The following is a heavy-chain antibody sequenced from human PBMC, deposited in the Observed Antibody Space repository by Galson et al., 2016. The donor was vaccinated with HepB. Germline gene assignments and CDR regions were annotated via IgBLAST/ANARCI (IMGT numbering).Heavy chain of an antibody. CDR2: TYYRSKWYL. V-gene: IGHV6-1*01. CDR1: GDSVSSSTAA. J-gene: IGHJ6*02. D-gene: IGHD6-6*01. CDR3: VRLIATPVYGLDV. Sequence: CAISGDSVSSSTAAWNWIRQSPSRGLEWLGRTYYRSKWYLEYAVSVKSRITISPDTSKNQFSLQLNSVTPEDTAVYYCVRLIATPVYGLDVWGQGTTVTVS.